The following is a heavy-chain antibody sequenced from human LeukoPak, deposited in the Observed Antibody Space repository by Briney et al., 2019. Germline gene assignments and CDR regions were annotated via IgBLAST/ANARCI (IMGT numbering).Heavy chain of an antibody. CDR3: AREALIRGTRERFDY. Sequence: ASVKVSCKASGYTFTSYYVHWVRQAPGQGLEWMGMISPSVGTTIYAQRFQGRVTMTRDTSTSTVYMELSSLRSEDTAMFYCAREALIRGTRERFDYWGQGTLVAVSS. CDR2: ISPSVGTT. V-gene: IGHV1-46*01. J-gene: IGHJ4*02. CDR1: GYTFTSYY. D-gene: IGHD1-14*01.